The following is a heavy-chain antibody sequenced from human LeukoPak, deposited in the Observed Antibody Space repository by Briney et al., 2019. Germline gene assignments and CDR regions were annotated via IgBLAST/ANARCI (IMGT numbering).Heavy chain of an antibody. CDR3: ARVWGSSWLYYFDY. V-gene: IGHV1-18*01. CDR2: ISAYNGNT. J-gene: IGHJ4*02. CDR1: GYTFTSYG. D-gene: IGHD6-13*01. Sequence: GASVKVSCKASGYTFTSYGISWVRQAPGQGLEWMGWISAYNGNTSCAQKLQGRVTMTTDTSTSTAYMELRSLRSDDTAVYYCARVWGSSWLYYFDYWGQGTLVTVSS.